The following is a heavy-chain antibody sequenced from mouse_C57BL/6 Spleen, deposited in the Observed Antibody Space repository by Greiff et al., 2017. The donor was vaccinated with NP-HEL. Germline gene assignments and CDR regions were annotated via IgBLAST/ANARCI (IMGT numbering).Heavy chain of an antibody. Sequence: EVKVVESGGGLVKPGGSLKLSCAASGFTFSSYTMSWVRQTPEKRLEWVATISGGGGNTYYPDSVKGRFTISRDNAKNTLYLQMSSLRSEDTALYYCASSYYGSSYRFAYWGQGTLVTVSA. CDR1: GFTFSSYT. J-gene: IGHJ3*01. D-gene: IGHD1-1*01. CDR2: ISGGGGNT. CDR3: ASSYYGSSYRFAY. V-gene: IGHV5-9*01.